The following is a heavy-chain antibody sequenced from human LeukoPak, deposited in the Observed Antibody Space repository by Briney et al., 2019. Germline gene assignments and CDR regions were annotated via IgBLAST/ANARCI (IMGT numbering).Heavy chain of an antibody. D-gene: IGHD2-15*01. CDR1: GFTFSSYS. CDR3: ARDGTPYYGMDV. J-gene: IGHJ6*02. CDR2: ISSSSSYI. Sequence: GGSLRLSCAASGFTFSSYSMNWVRQAPGKGLEWVSSISSSSSYIYYADSVKGQFTISRDNAKNSLYLQMNSLRAEDTAVYYCARDGTPYYGMDVWGQGTTVTVSS. V-gene: IGHV3-21*01.